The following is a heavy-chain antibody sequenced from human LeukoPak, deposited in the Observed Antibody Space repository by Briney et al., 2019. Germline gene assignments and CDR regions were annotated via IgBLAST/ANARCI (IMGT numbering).Heavy chain of an antibody. V-gene: IGHV4-59*08. CDR3: ARQRDYGGNSAGVGYYYFGMDV. J-gene: IGHJ6*02. Sequence: SETLSLTCTVSGGSISSYYWSWIRQPPGXGLEWIGYIYYSGRTNYNSSPKSRVTISVDTSKNQFSLKLSSVTAADTAVYYCARQRDYGGNSAGVGYYYFGMDVWGQGTTVTVSS. CDR2: IYYSGRT. CDR1: GGSISSYY. D-gene: IGHD4-23*01.